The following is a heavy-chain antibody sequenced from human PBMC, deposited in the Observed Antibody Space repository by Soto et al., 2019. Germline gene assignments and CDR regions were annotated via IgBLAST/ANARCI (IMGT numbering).Heavy chain of an antibody. Sequence: QVQLVQSGAEVKKPGASVKVFCKASGYTFTSYYIDWVRQAPWKGLGWMGIINPSGGSTRYAEKFQGRVTMTRDTSTSTVYMELSSLRSEDTAVYYCARDLGQRWLPLDYWGQGTLVTVSS. CDR1: GYTFTSYY. V-gene: IGHV1-46*01. CDR3: ARDLGQRWLPLDY. CDR2: INPSGGST. J-gene: IGHJ4*02. D-gene: IGHD5-12*01.